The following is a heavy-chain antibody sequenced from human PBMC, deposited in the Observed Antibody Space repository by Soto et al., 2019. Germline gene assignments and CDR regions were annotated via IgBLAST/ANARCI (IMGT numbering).Heavy chain of an antibody. CDR3: ARAYGSGSYYNVLAYYYMDV. CDR2: IWYDGSNK. D-gene: IGHD3-10*01. J-gene: IGHJ6*03. V-gene: IGHV3-33*01. CDR1: GFTFSSYG. Sequence: PGGSLRLSCAASGFTFSSYGMHWVRQAPGKGLEWVAVIWYDGSNKYYADSVKGRFTISRDNSKNTLYLQMNSLRAEDTAVYYCARAYGSGSYYNVLAYYYMDVWGKGTTVTVSS.